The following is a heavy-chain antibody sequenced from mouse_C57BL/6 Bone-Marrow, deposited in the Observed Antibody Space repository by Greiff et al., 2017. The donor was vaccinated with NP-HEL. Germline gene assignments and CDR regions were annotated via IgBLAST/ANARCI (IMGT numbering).Heavy chain of an antibody. CDR1: GYTFTSYW. Sequence: QVQLQQSGAELVMPGASVKLSCKASGYTFTSYWMHWVKQRPGQGLEWIGEIDPSDSYTNYNQKFKGKSTLTVDKSSSTAYMQLSSLTSEDSAVYYCARAPNYSNYVLDYWGQGTTLTVSS. J-gene: IGHJ2*01. CDR3: ARAPNYSNYVLDY. V-gene: IGHV1-69*01. CDR2: IDPSDSYT. D-gene: IGHD2-5*01.